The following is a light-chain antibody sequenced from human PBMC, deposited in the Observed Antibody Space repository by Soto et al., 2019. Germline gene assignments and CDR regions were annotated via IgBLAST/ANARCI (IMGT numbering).Light chain of an antibody. CDR1: SSNIGAGYD. CDR2: NNN. V-gene: IGLV1-40*01. CDR3: QSYDNSLPWV. Sequence: QSVLTQPPSVSGAPGQRVIISCTGSSSNIGAGYDVHWYQHLPGTTPKLLIYNNNNRPSGVPDRFSGSKSGASASLAITGLQAEDEADYYCQSYDNSLPWVFGGGTSSPS. J-gene: IGLJ3*02.